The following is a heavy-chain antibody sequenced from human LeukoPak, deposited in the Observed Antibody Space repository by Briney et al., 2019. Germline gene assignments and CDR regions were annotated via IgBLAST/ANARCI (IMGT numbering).Heavy chain of an antibody. CDR2: IYYSGST. D-gene: IGHD2-2*02. V-gene: IGHV4-39*01. CDR3: ARQASVPATAIPFPGRGPFDY. J-gene: IGHJ4*02. Sequence: SETLSLTCTVSGGSISSSSYYWGWIRQPPGKGLEWIGSIYYSGSTYYNPSLKSRVTISVDTSKNQFSLKLSSVTAADTAVYYCARQASVPATAIPFPGRGPFDYWGQGTLVTVSS. CDR1: GGSISSSSYY.